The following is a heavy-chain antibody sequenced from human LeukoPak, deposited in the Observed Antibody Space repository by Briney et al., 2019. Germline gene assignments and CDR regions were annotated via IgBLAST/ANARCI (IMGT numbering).Heavy chain of an antibody. CDR1: GFIFSNYA. J-gene: IGHJ4*02. D-gene: IGHD6-19*01. CDR3: VKGPRPDITVAHTVEN. Sequence: GGSLRLSCAASGFIFSNYAMSWVRQVPGRGLEWVSTISSRGDSTYVADSVKGRFTISRDNSKNSLYLQMNTVRAEDTAVYYCVKGPRPDITVAHTVENWGQGTLVTASS. CDR2: ISSRGDST. V-gene: IGHV3-23*01.